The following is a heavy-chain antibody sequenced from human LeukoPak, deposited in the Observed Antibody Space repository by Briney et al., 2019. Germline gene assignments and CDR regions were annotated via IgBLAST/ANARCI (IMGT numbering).Heavy chain of an antibody. J-gene: IGHJ4*02. Sequence: GGSLRLSCAASGFTFSSYGMHWVRQVPGKGLEWVAVISYDGSNKYYADSVKGRFTISRDNSKNTLYLQMNSLRAEDTAVYYCAKAQGSANWGLDYWGQGTLVTVSS. CDR3: AKAQGSANWGLDY. V-gene: IGHV3-30*18. CDR2: ISYDGSNK. D-gene: IGHD7-27*01. CDR1: GFTFSSYG.